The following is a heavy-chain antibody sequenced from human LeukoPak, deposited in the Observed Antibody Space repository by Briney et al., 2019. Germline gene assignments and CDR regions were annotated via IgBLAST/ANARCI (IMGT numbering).Heavy chain of an antibody. D-gene: IGHD2-2*01. CDR2: ISSSGSTI. V-gene: IGHV3-11*01. Sequence: PGGSLRLSCAASGFTFSDYYMSWIRQAPGKGLERVSYISSSGSTIYYADSVKGRFTISRDNAKNSLYLQMNSLRAEDTAVYYCARAGAHGYCSSTSCSYYYYYGMDVWGQGTTVTVSS. CDR1: GFTFSDYY. CDR3: ARAGAHGYCSSTSCSYYYYYGMDV. J-gene: IGHJ6*02.